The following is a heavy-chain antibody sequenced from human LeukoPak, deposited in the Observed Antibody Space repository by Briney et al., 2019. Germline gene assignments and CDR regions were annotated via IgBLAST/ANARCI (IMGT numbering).Heavy chain of an antibody. CDR2: ISGSGGHT. D-gene: IGHD5-24*01. J-gene: IGHJ6*03. CDR1: GITFSSHA. Sequence: QPGGSLRLSCAASGITFSSHAMSWVRQAPGKGLEWVSLISGSGGHTYYGDSVKGRFTISRDSSTNRLYLQMNSLRPEDTAVYYCAKGGAATMRDGYNYYYYYMEVWGRGTTVTVSS. V-gene: IGHV3-23*01. CDR3: AKGGAATMRDGYNYYYYYMEV.